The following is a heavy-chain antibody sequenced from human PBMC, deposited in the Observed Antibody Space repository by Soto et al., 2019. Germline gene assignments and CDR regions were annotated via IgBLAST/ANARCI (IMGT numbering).Heavy chain of an antibody. CDR2: INTDGSST. D-gene: IGHD2-2*01. V-gene: IGHV3-74*01. Sequence: PGGSLRLSCAASGFTFSNYWMHWVRQVPGKGLVWVSRINTDGSSTNYADSVKGRFTISRDNAKNTLYLQMNSLRAEDTAVYYCASGDVVIVPAGVRNAFDVWGQGTMVTVSS. CDR3: ASGDVVIVPAGVRNAFDV. J-gene: IGHJ3*01. CDR1: GFTFSNYW.